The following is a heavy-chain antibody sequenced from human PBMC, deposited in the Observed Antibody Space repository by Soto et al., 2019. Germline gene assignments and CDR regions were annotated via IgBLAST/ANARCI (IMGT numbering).Heavy chain of an antibody. Sequence: QVQLQESGPGLVKPSGTLSLTCAVSGGSISSSNWWCWVRQSPGKGLEWIGEICHSGSTNYKPSLKSLVTISVDKSKNQFSLTLSSVTAADTAVYYCARGSGRQVYNYYGMDVWGQGTTVTVSS. V-gene: IGHV4-4*02. D-gene: IGHD3-10*01. J-gene: IGHJ6*02. CDR1: GGSISSSNW. CDR2: ICHSGST. CDR3: ARGSGRQVYNYYGMDV.